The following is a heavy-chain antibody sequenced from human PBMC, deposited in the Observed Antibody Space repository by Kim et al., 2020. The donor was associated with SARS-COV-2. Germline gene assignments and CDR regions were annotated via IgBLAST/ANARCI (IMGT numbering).Heavy chain of an antibody. J-gene: IGHJ4*02. D-gene: IGHD3-22*01. V-gene: IGHV4-34*01. CDR3: ARGIRKITMIGVVMTSESVYFDY. CDR1: GGSLSGDF. Sequence: SETLSLNCAVYGGSLSGDFWSWIRQPPGKGLEWIGEINQSGSTNYNPSLKRRVTMSLDSSKKQFSLKLTSVTAADTAVYYCARGIRKITMIGVVMTSESVYFDYWRQGSLVTVSS. CDR2: INQSGST.